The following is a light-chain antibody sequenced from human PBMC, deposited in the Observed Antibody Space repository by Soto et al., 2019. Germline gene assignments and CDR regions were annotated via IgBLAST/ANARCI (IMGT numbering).Light chain of an antibody. V-gene: IGKV3-20*01. CDR2: DAS. J-gene: IGKJ3*01. CDR1: QSVSSSY. CDR3: QHYGTSAL. Sequence: EIVLTQSPGTLSLSPGERATLSCRASQSVSSSYLAWYQQKPGQAPRLLIYDASRATGIPDRFSASGSVTDFPLTITRLEPEYFAVYYCQHYGTSALFGPGTKVDI.